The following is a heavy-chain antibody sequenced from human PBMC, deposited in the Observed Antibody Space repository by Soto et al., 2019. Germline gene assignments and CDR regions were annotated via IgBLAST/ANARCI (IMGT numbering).Heavy chain of an antibody. CDR2: ISDDGSNK. V-gene: IGHV3-30*18. CDR1: GFTFSTYG. D-gene: IGHD6-25*01. Sequence: QVQLVESGGGVVQPGRSLRLSCVASGFTFSTYGMHWVRQAPGKGLEWVALISDDGSNKYYAESMKGRFTVSRDNSKNAVFLQMKRLTHEDTAQYYCANSRANLAAWASHWGQGTRVTVSS. CDR3: ANSRANLAAWASH. J-gene: IGHJ4*02.